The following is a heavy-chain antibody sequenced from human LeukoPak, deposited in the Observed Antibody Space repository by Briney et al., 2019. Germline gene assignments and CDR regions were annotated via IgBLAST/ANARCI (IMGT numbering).Heavy chain of an antibody. CDR3: ARALQYQLPSHFDY. D-gene: IGHD2-2*01. CDR2: IYCSGST. CDR1: GGSISSGDYY. J-gene: IGHJ4*02. Sequence: SQTLSLTCTVSGGSISSGDYYWGWVRQPPGTGLELVGYIYCSGSTYYNPSLKSRVTISVDTSKNQFSLKLSSVTAADTAVYYCARALQYQLPSHFDYWGQGTLVTVSS. V-gene: IGHV4-30-4*01.